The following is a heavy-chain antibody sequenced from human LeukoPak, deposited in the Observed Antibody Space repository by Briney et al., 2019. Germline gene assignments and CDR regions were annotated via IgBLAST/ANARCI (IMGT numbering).Heavy chain of an antibody. J-gene: IGHJ4*02. D-gene: IGHD2-15*01. CDR2: IYYTGST. Sequence: PSETLSLTCTVSGGSISSYYWSWIRQPPGKGLEWIGYIYYTGSTNYNPSLTSRVTISVDTSKSQFSLKLSSVTAADTAVYYCARGRYCSGGSCFSAPFDYWGQGTLVTVSS. CDR3: ARGRYCSGGSCFSAPFDY. CDR1: GGSISSYY. V-gene: IGHV4-59*12.